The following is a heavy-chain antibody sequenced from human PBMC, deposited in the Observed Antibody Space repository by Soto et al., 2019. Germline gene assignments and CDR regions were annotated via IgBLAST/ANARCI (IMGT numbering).Heavy chain of an antibody. V-gene: IGHV3-48*01. CDR2: ISGTGTTI. CDR3: ARDYCTTTTCRFDH. D-gene: IGHD2-2*01. Sequence: HPGGSLRLSSAGSGFSFSSYSMNWVRQAPGKGLEWVSYISGTGTTIKYADSVKGRFTISRDNDKNSLYLQMSSLRAEDTAVYFCARDYCTTTTCRFDHWGRGTLVTVSS. CDR1: GFSFSSYS. J-gene: IGHJ4*02.